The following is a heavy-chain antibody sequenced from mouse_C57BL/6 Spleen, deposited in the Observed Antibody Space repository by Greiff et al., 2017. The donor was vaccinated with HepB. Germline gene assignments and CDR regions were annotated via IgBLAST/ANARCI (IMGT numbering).Heavy chain of an antibody. CDR2: ISNGGGST. V-gene: IGHV5-12*01. D-gene: IGHD3-1*01. CDR3: ARHAQLKEAY. CDR1: GFTFSDYY. Sequence: EVKLVESGGGLVQPGGSLKLSCAASGFTFSDYYMYWVRQTPEKRLEWVAYISNGGGSTYYPDTVKGRFTISRDNAKNTLYLQMRRLKSEDTAMYYCARHAQLKEAYWGQGTLVTVSA. J-gene: IGHJ3*01.